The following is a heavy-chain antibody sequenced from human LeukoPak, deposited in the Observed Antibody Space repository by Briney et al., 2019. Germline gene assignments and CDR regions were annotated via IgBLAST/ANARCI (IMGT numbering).Heavy chain of an antibody. Sequence: PGGSLRLSCAASGFTFSSYAMSWVRQAPGKGLEWVSAISGSGGSTYYADSVKGRFTISRDNSKNTLYLQMNSLRAEDTAVYYCATSGNPGDYVPFDYWGQGTLVTVSS. CDR2: ISGSGGST. J-gene: IGHJ4*02. D-gene: IGHD4-17*01. V-gene: IGHV3-23*01. CDR1: GFTFSSYA. CDR3: ATSGNPGDYVPFDY.